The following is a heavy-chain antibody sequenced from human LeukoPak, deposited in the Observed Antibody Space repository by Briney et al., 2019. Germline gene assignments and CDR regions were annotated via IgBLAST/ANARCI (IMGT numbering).Heavy chain of an antibody. J-gene: IGHJ6*03. CDR2: ISSISTYI. V-gene: IGHV3-21*01. CDR3: ARDPESGYDIYMDV. CDR1: GFTFSTYS. D-gene: IGHD5-12*01. Sequence: GGSLRLSCAASGFTFSTYSMNWVRQAQGKGLEWVSSISSISTYIYYADSVKGRFTISRDNAKNSLYLQMSSLRAEDTAVYYCARDPESGYDIYMDVWGKETTVTVSS.